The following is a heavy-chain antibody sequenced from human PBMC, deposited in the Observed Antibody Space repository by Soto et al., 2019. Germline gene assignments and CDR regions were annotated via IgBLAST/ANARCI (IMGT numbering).Heavy chain of an antibody. V-gene: IGHV1-3*01. J-gene: IGHJ4*02. CDR3: ARDIMAAAPDY. D-gene: IGHD6-13*01. CDR2: INAGNGNT. CDR1: GYTYTSYA. Sequence: GSSVKASSKASGYTYTSYALTSVRQAPGQRLEWMGWINAGNGNTKYSQKFQGRVTITRDTSASTAYMELSSLRSEDTAVYYCARDIMAAAPDYWGQGTLVTVSS.